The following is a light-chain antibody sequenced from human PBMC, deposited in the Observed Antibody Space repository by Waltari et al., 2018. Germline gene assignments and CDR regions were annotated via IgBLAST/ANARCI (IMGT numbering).Light chain of an antibody. CDR3: QQYNNWPRT. CDR1: QSVSSN. CDR2: GAS. V-gene: IGKV3-15*01. J-gene: IGKJ1*01. Sequence: EIVMTQSPATLSVSPGERATLSCRASQSVSSNLAWYQQNPGQAPRLLIYGASTRATGIPARFSGSGSGTEFTLTINSLQSEDFAVYYCQQYNNWPRTFGQGTKVGIK.